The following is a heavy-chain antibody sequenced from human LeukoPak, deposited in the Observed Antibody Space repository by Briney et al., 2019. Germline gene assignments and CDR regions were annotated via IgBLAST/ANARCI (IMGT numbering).Heavy chain of an antibody. CDR2: ISYSGST. CDR3: ARMREGYYGSGSYYNDLYYFDY. D-gene: IGHD3-10*01. Sequence: SETLSLTCTVSGGSISSSSYYWGWIRQPPGKGLEWIGTISYSGSTFYNPSLKSRVTISVDTSKNQFSLKLSFVTAADTAVCYCARMREGYYGSGSYYNDLYYFDYWGQGTLVTVSS. CDR1: GGSISSSSYY. V-gene: IGHV4-39*07. J-gene: IGHJ4*02.